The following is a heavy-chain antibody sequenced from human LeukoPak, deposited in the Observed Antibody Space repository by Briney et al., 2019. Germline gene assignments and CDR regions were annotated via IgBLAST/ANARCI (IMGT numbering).Heavy chain of an antibody. D-gene: IGHD1-20*01. Sequence: PGGSLRLSCAASGFTFSSHWMNWVRQATGKGLEWVSAIGTAGDTYYPGSVKGRFTISRENAKNSLYLQMNSLKVEDTAIYYCARQISGTTYYPFDYWGQGTLVTVSS. CDR3: ARQISGTTYYPFDY. V-gene: IGHV3-13*01. J-gene: IGHJ4*02. CDR2: IGTAGDT. CDR1: GFTFSSHW.